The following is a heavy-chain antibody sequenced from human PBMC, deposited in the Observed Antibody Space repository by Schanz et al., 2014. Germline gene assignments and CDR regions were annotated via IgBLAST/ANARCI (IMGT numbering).Heavy chain of an antibody. V-gene: IGHV1-46*01. Sequence: QVQLVQSGAEVKKPGASVKVSCKASGYTFTSYSMHWVRQAPGQGLEWMGIINLSGGSTNNAQKFQGGLTMTRDTSTSTVYMELSSLRSEDTAVYYCASSGAGYSSSWDFDYWGQGTLVTVSS. CDR3: ASSGAGYSSSWDFDY. J-gene: IGHJ4*02. CDR2: INLSGGST. CDR1: GYTFTSYS. D-gene: IGHD6-13*01.